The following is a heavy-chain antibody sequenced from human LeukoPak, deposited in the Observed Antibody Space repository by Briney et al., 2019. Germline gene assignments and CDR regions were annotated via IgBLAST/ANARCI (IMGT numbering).Heavy chain of an antibody. J-gene: IGHJ4*02. D-gene: IGHD3-22*01. CDR3: AKDKMGSYYDSSGYYEY. CDR1: GFTFSSYA. Sequence: PGGSLRLSCAASGFTFSSYAMSWVRQAPGKGLEWVSAISGSGGSTYYADSVKGRFTISRDNSKNTLYLQMNSLRAEDTAVYYCAKDKMGSYYDSSGYYEYWGRGTLVTVSS. CDR2: ISGSGGST. V-gene: IGHV3-23*01.